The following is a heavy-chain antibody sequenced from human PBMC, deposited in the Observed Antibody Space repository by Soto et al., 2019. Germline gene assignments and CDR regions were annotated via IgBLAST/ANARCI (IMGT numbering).Heavy chain of an antibody. CDR3: TTYHGDYNFDH. CDR2: CDPDEAET. J-gene: IGHJ5*02. Sequence: QVQLVQSGAEVKKPGASVKVSCKVSGYTLNEVAMHWVRQAPGKGLEWLGGCDPDEAETIYAQHFQGRVTMTEDTSTDTVDMELSSLRSEDTALYFCTTYHGDYNFDHWGQGTLVTVSS. V-gene: IGHV1-24*01. D-gene: IGHD4-17*01. CDR1: GYTLNEVA.